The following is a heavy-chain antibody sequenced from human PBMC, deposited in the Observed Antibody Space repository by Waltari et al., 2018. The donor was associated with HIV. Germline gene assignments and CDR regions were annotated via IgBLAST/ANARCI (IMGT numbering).Heavy chain of an antibody. D-gene: IGHD1-26*01. Sequence: QVQLVQSGSELKKPGASVKVSCKASGYTFINYAMHWVRQAPGQGLEWMGWTNTNTGNQTYAQGFTGRFVFSLDTSVSTAYLQISSLKTEDTAVYYCARAREWELLYPIDYWGQGTLVTVS. CDR1: GYTFINYA. J-gene: IGHJ4*02. V-gene: IGHV7-4-1*02. CDR2: TNTNTGNQ. CDR3: ARAREWELLYPIDY.